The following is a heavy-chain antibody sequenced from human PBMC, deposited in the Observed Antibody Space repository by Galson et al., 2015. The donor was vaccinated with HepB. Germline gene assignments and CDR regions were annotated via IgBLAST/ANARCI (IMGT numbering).Heavy chain of an antibody. CDR2: ISGSGGST. J-gene: IGHJ1*01. CDR3: AKDRSSERYVANFQH. CDR1: GFTFSSYA. D-gene: IGHD3-22*01. V-gene: IGHV3-23*01. Sequence: SLRLSCAASGFTFSSYAMSWVRQAPGKGLEWVSAISGSGGSTYYADSVKGRFTISRDNSKNTLYLQMNSLRAEDTAVYYCAKDRSSERYVANFQHWGQGTLVTVSS.